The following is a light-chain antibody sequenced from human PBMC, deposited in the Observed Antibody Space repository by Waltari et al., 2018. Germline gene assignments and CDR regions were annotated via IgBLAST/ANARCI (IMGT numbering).Light chain of an antibody. V-gene: IGKV1-NL1*01. CDR2: GAS. CDR3: QQYYDGPRT. Sequence: DIQMTQSPSSLSASFGDRVTITCRASQDISNSLAWYQQKLGRAPKLLLHGASRLESGVPSRFSDRGSGTDYTLTISSLQPEDFATYYCQQYYDGPRTFGQGTKVELK. CDR1: QDISNS. J-gene: IGKJ1*01.